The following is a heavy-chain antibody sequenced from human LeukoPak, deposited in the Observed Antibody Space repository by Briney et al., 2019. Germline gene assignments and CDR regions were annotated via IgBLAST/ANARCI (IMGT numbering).Heavy chain of an antibody. D-gene: IGHD3-22*01. CDR3: ATDPRLLRSLEY. CDR2: LWFDGSIK. CDR1: GFTFSSYG. Sequence: GGSLRLSCAASGFTFSSYGMHWVRQAPGKGLEWVAVLWFDGSIKYYADSVKGRFTISRDNSKNTLYLQMNSLRAEDTAVYYCATDPRLLRSLEYWGQGTLVTVSS. J-gene: IGHJ4*02. V-gene: IGHV3-33*01.